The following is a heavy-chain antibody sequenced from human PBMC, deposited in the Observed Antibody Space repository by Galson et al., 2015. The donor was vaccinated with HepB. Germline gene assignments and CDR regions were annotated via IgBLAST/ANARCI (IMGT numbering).Heavy chain of an antibody. CDR3: ATPIAVAGTGSYWYFDL. Sequence: QSGAEVKKPGESLRISCKGSGYSFTSYWISWVRQMPGKGLEWMGRIDPSDSYINYSPSFQGHVTISADKSISSAYLQWSSLKASDTAMYYCATPIAVAGTGSYWYFDLWGRGTLITVSS. CDR1: GYSFTSYW. V-gene: IGHV5-10-1*01. J-gene: IGHJ2*01. D-gene: IGHD6-13*01. CDR2: IDPSDSYI.